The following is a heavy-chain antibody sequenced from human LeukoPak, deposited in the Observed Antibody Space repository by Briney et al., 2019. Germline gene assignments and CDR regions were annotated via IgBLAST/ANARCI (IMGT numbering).Heavy chain of an antibody. V-gene: IGHV4-59*01. CDR1: GGSINSYY. Sequence: SETLSLTCTVSGGSINSYYWTWIRQPPGKGLEWIGNIYNSGNTNYNPSLKSRVTISVDTSKNQFSLKLNSVTAADTSVYYCARESGSYLWRSWLNPWGQGTLVTVSS. D-gene: IGHD3-16*01. CDR2: IYNSGNT. J-gene: IGHJ5*02. CDR3: ARESGSYLWRSWLNP.